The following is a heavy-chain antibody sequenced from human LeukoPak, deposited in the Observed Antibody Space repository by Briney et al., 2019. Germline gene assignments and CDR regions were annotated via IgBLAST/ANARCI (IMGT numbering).Heavy chain of an antibody. Sequence: GGSLRLSCAASGFTFSSYWMSWVRQAPGKGLEWVANIKQDGSEKYYVYSVKGRFTISRDNAKNSLYLQMNSLRAEDTAVYYCARDLGDSGWYYAFDIWGQGTMVTVSS. CDR2: IKQDGSEK. V-gene: IGHV3-7*01. CDR1: GFTFSSYW. J-gene: IGHJ3*02. CDR3: ARDLGDSGWYYAFDI. D-gene: IGHD6-19*01.